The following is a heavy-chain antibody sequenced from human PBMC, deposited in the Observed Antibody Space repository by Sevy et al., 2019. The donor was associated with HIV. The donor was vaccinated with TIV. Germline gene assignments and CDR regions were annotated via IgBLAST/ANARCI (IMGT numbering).Heavy chain of an antibody. V-gene: IGHV3-11*06. D-gene: IGHD3-22*01. CDR3: ARAFRYYDSSGYYYY. CDR2: ISSSSSYT. Sequence: GGSLRLSCAASGFTFSDYYMSWIRQAPGKGLEWVSYISSSSSYTNYADSVKGRFTISRDNAKNSLYLQMNSLRAEDTAVYYCARAFRYYDSSGYYYYWGQGTLVTVSS. J-gene: IGHJ4*02. CDR1: GFTFSDYY.